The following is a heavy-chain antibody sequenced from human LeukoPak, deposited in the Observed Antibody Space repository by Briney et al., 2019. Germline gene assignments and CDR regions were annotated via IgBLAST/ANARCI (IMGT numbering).Heavy chain of an antibody. D-gene: IGHD6-6*01. J-gene: IGHJ4*02. Sequence: SETLSLICTVSGGSISSYYWSWIRQPPGKGLECIGYIYYSGSTNYNPSLKSRVTISVDTSKNQFSLKLSSVAAADTAVYYCARAMYSGSDLGFDYWGQGTLVTVSS. CDR2: IYYSGST. CDR1: GGSISSYY. V-gene: IGHV4-59*08. CDR3: ARAMYSGSDLGFDY.